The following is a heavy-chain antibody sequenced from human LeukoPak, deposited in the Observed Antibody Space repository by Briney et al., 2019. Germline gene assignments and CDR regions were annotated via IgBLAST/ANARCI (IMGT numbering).Heavy chain of an antibody. J-gene: IGHJ4*02. CDR2: ISYDGSSK. CDR3: ARENVGYSGYDYAVDY. Sequence: GGSLRLSCAASGFTFSSYAMEWVRQAPGKGLEWVAVISYDGSSKYYADSVKGRFTISRDNSKNTLYLQMNSLRAEDTAVYYCARENVGYSGYDYAVDYWGQGTLVTVSS. CDR1: GFTFSSYA. V-gene: IGHV3-30-3*01. D-gene: IGHD5-12*01.